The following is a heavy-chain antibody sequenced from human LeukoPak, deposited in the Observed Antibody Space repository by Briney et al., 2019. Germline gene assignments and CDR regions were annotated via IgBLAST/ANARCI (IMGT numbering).Heavy chain of an antibody. V-gene: IGHV3-7*01. Sequence: PGGSLRLSCAASGFTFSSYWMSWVRQAPGKGLEWVAHIKQDGSEKYYVDSVKGRFTISRVNAKNSLYLQMNSLRAEDTAVYYCARDRYFDWPEDFDYWGQGTLVTVSS. CDR1: GFTFSSYW. D-gene: IGHD3-9*01. CDR2: IKQDGSEK. CDR3: ARDRYFDWPEDFDY. J-gene: IGHJ4*02.